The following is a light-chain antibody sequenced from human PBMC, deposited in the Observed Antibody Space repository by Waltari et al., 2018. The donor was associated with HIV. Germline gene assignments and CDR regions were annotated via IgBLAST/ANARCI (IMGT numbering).Light chain of an antibody. J-gene: IGLJ3*02. CDR3: CSYTGSYTWV. CDR1: SSDVGGYNF. V-gene: IGLV2-11*01. Sequence: QSALTQPRSVSGSPGQSVTISCTGTSSDVGGYNFVSWYQQHPGKAPKLVIYDVSKWPSGVPDRFAGSKSGNTASLTISGRQAEDEADYYGCSYTGSYTWVFGGGTELTVL. CDR2: DVS.